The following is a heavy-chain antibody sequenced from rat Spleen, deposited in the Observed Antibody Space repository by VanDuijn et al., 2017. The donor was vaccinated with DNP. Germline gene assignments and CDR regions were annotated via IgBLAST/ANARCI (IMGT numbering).Heavy chain of an antibody. V-gene: IGHV5-31*01. CDR1: GFTFNKYW. J-gene: IGHJ2*01. CDR3: ARRDDGYYFDY. CDR2: MTNSGGNT. Sequence: EVQLVESGGDLVQPGGSLKLSCVVSGFTFNKYWMTWIRQVPGMGLEWVASMTNSGGNTFYPDSVKGRFTISRDDAKNTLYLQMNSLRSEDTATYYCARRDDGYYFDYWGQGVMVTVSS. D-gene: IGHD1-12*03.